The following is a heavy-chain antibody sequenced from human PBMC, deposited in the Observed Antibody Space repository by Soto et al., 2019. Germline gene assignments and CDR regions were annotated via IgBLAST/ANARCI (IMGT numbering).Heavy chain of an antibody. CDR1: GYTLTELS. D-gene: IGHD6-19*01. J-gene: IGHJ6*02. CDR2: FDPEDGET. CDR3: ATPGSGWSYYYYYGMDV. V-gene: IGHV1-24*01. Sequence: ASVKVSCKVSGYTLTELSMHWVRQAPGKGLEWMGGFDPEDGETIYAQKFQGRVTMTEDTSTDTAYMELSSLRSEDTAVYYCATPGSGWSYYYYYGMDVWGQGTTVTVSS.